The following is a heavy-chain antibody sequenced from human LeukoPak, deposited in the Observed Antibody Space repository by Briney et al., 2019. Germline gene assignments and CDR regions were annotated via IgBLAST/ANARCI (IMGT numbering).Heavy chain of an antibody. CDR2: IYYSVTT. CDR1: GGSISSSDYY. CDR3: ARDRLRWPKIDY. Sequence: PSETLSLTCTVSGGSISSSDYYWGWIRQPRGKGLEWIGSIYYSVTTYYNPSLKSRVTISVDTSKNQFSLKLNSVTAADTAVHYCARDRLRWPKIDYWGQGTLVTVSS. D-gene: IGHD4-23*01. V-gene: IGHV4-39*07. J-gene: IGHJ4*02.